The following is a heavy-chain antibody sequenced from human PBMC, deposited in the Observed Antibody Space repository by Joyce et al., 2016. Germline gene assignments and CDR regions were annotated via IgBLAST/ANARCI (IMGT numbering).Heavy chain of an antibody. CDR1: GFSLSTSGVG. CDR2: IYWDDDK. D-gene: IGHD6-25*01. CDR3: AHAPATDRYYGMDV. V-gene: IGHV2-5*02. J-gene: IGHJ6*02. Sequence: QVTLKESGPTLVKPTQTLTLTCTFSGFSLSTSGVGVGWIRQPPGKALEWLALIYWDDDKRYRSSLKSRLTITKDTSKNQVVLTMTNMDPVDTATYDCAHAPATDRYYGMDVWGQGTTVTVSS.